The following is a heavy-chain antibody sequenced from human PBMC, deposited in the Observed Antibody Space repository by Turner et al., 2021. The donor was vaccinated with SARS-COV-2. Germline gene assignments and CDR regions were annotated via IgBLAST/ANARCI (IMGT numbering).Heavy chain of an antibody. D-gene: IGHD3-3*01. CDR3: AMGRDDLNMEV. CDR2: INPHSGDT. Sequence: QVQLVQSGAEVKKPGASVQVSCKASGYTFTDHFVHWVRQAPGQGLEWMGCINPHSGDTTYAQKFQDRVTLTRDTSISTAYMELRRLKFGDTAVYSGAMGRDDLNMEVWGQGTTVTVSS. CDR1: GYTFTDHF. J-gene: IGHJ6*02. V-gene: IGHV1-2*02.